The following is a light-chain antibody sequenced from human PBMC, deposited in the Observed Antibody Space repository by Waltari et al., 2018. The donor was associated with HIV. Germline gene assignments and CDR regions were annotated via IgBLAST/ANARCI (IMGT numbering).Light chain of an antibody. V-gene: IGLV1-47*01. CDR3: AAWDDSLREV. CDR1: SSNIGSNF. J-gene: IGLJ3*02. CDR2: KNN. Sequence: QSVLTQPPSASGTPGHSVTISCSGSSSNIGSNFVYWYQQLPGAAPKLLICKNNQRAPGVHDRFSGSKSGTSASLAISGLRSEDEADYYCAAWDDSLREVFGGGTKLTVL.